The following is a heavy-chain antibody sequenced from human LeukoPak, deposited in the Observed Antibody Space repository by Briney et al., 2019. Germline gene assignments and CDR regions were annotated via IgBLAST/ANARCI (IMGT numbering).Heavy chain of an antibody. J-gene: IGHJ6*02. CDR2: INHSGST. D-gene: IGHD3-3*01. Sequence: KTSETLSLTCAVYGGSFSGYYWSWIRQPPGKGLEWIGEINHSGSTNYNPSLKSRVTISVDTSKNQFSLKLSSVTAADTAVYYCARGPSMGPYYDFWSGYYESGLKIDYYYGMDVWGRGTTVTVSS. CDR3: ARGPSMGPYYDFWSGYYESGLKIDYYYGMDV. V-gene: IGHV4-34*01. CDR1: GGSFSGYY.